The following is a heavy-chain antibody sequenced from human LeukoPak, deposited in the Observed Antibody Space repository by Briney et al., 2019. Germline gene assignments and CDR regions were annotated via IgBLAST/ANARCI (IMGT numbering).Heavy chain of an antibody. CDR1: GGSVSTYY. V-gene: IGHV4-59*08. Sequence: SETLSLTCTVSGGSVSTYYWSWIRQPPGKGLEWIGYIYYTGSTNYNPSLKSRVTISVDTSKNQFSLKLRSVTAADTAVYYCARAGVGRGDDAFDIWGQGTMVTVSS. D-gene: IGHD3-3*01. CDR3: ARAGVGRGDDAFDI. J-gene: IGHJ3*02. CDR2: IYYTGST.